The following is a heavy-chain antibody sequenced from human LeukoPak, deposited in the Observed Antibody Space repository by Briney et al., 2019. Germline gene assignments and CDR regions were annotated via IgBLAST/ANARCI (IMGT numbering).Heavy chain of an antibody. CDR1: GGPISSYY. CDR2: IYYSGST. Sequence: SETLSLTCTVSGGPISSYYWSWIRQPPGKGLEWIGYIYYSGSTNYNPSLKSRVTISVDTSKNQFSLKLSSVTAADTAVYYCARDFPYYYDSSGHSWGQGTLVTVSS. D-gene: IGHD3-22*01. J-gene: IGHJ5*02. V-gene: IGHV4-59*01. CDR3: ARDFPYYYDSSGHS.